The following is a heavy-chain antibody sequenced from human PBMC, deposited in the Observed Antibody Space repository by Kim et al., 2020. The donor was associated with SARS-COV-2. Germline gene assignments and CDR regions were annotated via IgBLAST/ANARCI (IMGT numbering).Heavy chain of an antibody. Sequence: ASVKVSCKASGYSFSNYAMHWVRQDPGQRLEWLGWINGGNGDTKFAQKFQGRVTFTRDTAASTAYMELRSLRPEDTAVYYCARDIWLRFINGSSYGGMDVWGQGTTLSVSS. V-gene: IGHV1-3*01. CDR3: ARDIWLRFINGSSYGGMDV. J-gene: IGHJ6*02. D-gene: IGHD1-20*01. CDR1: GYSFSNYA. CDR2: INGGNGDT.